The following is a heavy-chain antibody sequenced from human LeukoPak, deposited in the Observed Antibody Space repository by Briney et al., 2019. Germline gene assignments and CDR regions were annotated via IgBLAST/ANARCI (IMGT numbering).Heavy chain of an antibody. D-gene: IGHD6-19*01. CDR3: ARERRQWQPFDI. Sequence: GGSLRLSCAASGFTFSSYSMNWVRQAPGKGLEWISYISSSGGTIYYADSVKGRFTISRDNTDNSLFLQMSSLRTEDTAVYYCARERRQWQPFDIWGQGTMVTVSS. CDR1: GFTFSSYS. V-gene: IGHV3-48*04. CDR2: ISSSGGTI. J-gene: IGHJ3*02.